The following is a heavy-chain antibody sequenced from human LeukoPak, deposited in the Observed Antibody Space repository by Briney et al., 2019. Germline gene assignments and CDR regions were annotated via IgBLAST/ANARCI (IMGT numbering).Heavy chain of an antibody. J-gene: IGHJ3*02. V-gene: IGHV1-46*01. Sequence: GASVKVSCKASGSTFTSYSIHWVRQAPGQGFEWMGIINPSGGSTNYAQNFQGRVTMTRDMSTSTVYMEMSSLRSDDTAVYYCARDNPRLVRDYDAFDIWGQGTMVTVSS. CDR1: GSTFTSYS. D-gene: IGHD6-19*01. CDR3: ARDNPRLVRDYDAFDI. CDR2: INPSGGST.